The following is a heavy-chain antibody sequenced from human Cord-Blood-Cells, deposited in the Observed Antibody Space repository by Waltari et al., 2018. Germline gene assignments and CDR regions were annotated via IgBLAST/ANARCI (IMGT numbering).Heavy chain of an antibody. CDR1: GGSISSSSYY. J-gene: IGHJ6*02. D-gene: IGHD3-22*01. Sequence: QLQLQESGPGLVKPSETLSLTCTVSGGSISSSSYYWGWIRQPPGTGPEWIGSIYYSGSTYYNPSLKSRVTISVDTSKNQFSLKLSSVTAADTAVYYCARIPYLSSGYYYYYYYGMDVWGQGTTVTVSS. V-gene: IGHV4-39*01. CDR3: ARIPYLSSGYYYYYYYGMDV. CDR2: IYYSGST.